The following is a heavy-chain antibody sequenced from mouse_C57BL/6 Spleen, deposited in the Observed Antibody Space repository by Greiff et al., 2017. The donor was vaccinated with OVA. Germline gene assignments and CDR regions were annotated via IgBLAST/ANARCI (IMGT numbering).Heavy chain of an antibody. CDR3: ARWDGYGAY. J-gene: IGHJ3*01. CDR1: GYTFTDYY. V-gene: IGHV1-26*01. Sequence: EVKLQQSGPELVKPGASVKISCKASGYTFTDYYMNWVKQSHGKSLEWIGDINPNNGGTSYNQKFKGKATLTVDKSSSTAYMELRSLTSEDSAVYYCARWDGYGAYWGQGTLVTVSA. CDR2: INPNNGGT. D-gene: IGHD2-2*01.